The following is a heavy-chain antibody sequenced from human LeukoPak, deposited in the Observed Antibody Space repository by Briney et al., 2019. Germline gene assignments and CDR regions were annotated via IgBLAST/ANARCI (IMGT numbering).Heavy chain of an antibody. CDR2: ISYDGSNK. Sequence: GGSLRLSCAASGFTFSSYAMHWVRQAPGKGLEWVAVISYDGSNKYYADSVKGPFSISRDNSKNTLYLSMNSVRGEDTAVYYRAKHLGYYYGSGSYPEYDAFAIWGQGTMVTVSS. CDR1: GFTFSSYA. CDR3: AKHLGYYYGSGSYPEYDAFAI. V-gene: IGHV3-30-3*02. J-gene: IGHJ3*02. D-gene: IGHD3-10*01.